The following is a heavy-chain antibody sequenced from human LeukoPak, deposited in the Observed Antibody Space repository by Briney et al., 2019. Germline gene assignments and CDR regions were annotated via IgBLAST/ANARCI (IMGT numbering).Heavy chain of an antibody. CDR3: ATGETILYCFAF. Sequence: SVKVSCKASGDSFTTHDISWVRQAPGQGLQWLGGIIPILNTPNYARDFQGRITITADESTNTAYMELSSLTPEDTAVYYCATGETILYCFAFWGQGTLVTVSS. J-gene: IGHJ4*02. CDR2: IIPILNTP. V-gene: IGHV1-69*13. D-gene: IGHD3-16*01. CDR1: GDSFTTHD.